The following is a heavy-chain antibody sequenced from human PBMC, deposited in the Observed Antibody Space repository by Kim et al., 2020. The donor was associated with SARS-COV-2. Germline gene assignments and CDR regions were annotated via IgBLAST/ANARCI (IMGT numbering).Heavy chain of an antibody. CDR3: ARDAARGYSYGTSI. CDR1: GFTFSSYG. J-gene: IGHJ4*02. V-gene: IGHV3-33*01. D-gene: IGHD5-18*01. CDR2: IWYDGSNK. Sequence: GGSLRLSCAASGFTFSSYGMHWVRQAPGKGLEWVAVIWYDGSNKYYADSVKGRFTISRDNSKNTLYLQMNSLRAEDTAVYYCARDAARGYSYGTSIWGQGTLVTVSS.